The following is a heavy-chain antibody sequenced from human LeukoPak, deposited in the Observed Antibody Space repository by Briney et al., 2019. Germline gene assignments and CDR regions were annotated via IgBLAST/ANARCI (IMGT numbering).Heavy chain of an antibody. J-gene: IGHJ4*02. CDR1: GFTFSSYA. Sequence: GGSLRLSCAASGFTFSSYAMSWVRQAPGKGLEWVSSISSSSSYIYYADSVKGRFTISRDNAKNSLYLQMNSLGAEDTAVYYCASGPWYFDYWGQGTLVTVSS. CDR2: ISSSSSYI. CDR3: ASGPWYFDY. V-gene: IGHV3-21*01.